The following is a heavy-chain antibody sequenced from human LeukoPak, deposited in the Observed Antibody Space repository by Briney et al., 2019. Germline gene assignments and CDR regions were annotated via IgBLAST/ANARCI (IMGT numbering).Heavy chain of an antibody. CDR2: IYWDDVK. CDR1: GFSLRTSGVG. Sequence: ESGPTLVKPTETLTLTCTFSGFSLRTSGVGVGWIRQPPGKALEWLALIYWDDVKRYSPSLKSRLTITKDTSKNQVVLTMTNMDPVDTATYYCAHRDLYCSSASCYSVDAFDLWGQGTMVTASS. J-gene: IGHJ3*01. D-gene: IGHD2-2*02. CDR3: AHRDLYCSSASCYSVDAFDL. V-gene: IGHV2-5*02.